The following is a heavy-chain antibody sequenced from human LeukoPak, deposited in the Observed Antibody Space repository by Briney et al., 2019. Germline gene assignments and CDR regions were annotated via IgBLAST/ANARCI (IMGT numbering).Heavy chain of an antibody. CDR3: ARVKLQGSYYYYYGMDV. D-gene: IGHD1-7*01. V-gene: IGHV1-69*13. Sequence: SVKVSCKASGGTFSSYAISWVRQAPGQGLEWMGGIIPIFGTANYAQKFQGRVTITADESTGTAYMELSSLRSEDTAVYYCARVKLQGSYYYYYGMDVWGQGTTVTVSS. CDR1: GGTFSSYA. J-gene: IGHJ6*02. CDR2: IIPIFGTA.